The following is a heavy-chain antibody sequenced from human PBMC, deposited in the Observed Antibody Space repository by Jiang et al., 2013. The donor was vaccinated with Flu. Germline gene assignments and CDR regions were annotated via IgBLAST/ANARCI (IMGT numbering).Heavy chain of an antibody. D-gene: IGHD2-15*01. CDR3: ARRVGYCSGGSCSKYYFDY. CDR1: GYSFTSYW. V-gene: IGHV5-51*01. Sequence: GAEVKKPGESLKISCKGSGYSFTSYWIGWVRQMPGKGLEWMGIIYPGDSDTRYSPSFQGQVTISADKSISTAYLQWSSLKASDTAMYYCARRVGYCSGGSCSKYYFDYWGQGTLVTVSS. CDR2: IYPGDSDT. J-gene: IGHJ4*02.